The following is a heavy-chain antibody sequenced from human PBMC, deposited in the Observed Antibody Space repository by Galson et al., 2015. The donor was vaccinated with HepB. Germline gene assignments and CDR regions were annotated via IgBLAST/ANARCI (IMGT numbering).Heavy chain of an antibody. CDR2: ISYDGRTK. Sequence: SLRLSCAASGFTFSSYAMHWVRQAPGKGLEWVAVISYDGRTKYYADSVKGRFTISRDNSKDTLYLQMNSLRAEDTAVYFCARDNRITIFGVPCYWGQGTLVTVSS. V-gene: IGHV3-30*04. CDR1: GFTFSSYA. CDR3: ARDNRITIFGVPCY. D-gene: IGHD3-3*01. J-gene: IGHJ4*02.